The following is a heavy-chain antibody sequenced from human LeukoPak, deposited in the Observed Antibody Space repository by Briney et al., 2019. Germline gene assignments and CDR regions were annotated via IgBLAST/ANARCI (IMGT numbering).Heavy chain of an antibody. CDR3: ARSRITMVRGVIQYDAFDI. Sequence: SQTLSLTCTVSGGSISSGDYYWSWIRQPPGKGLEWIGYIYYSGSTYYNPSLKSRVTISVDTSKNQFSLKLSSVTAADTAVYYCARSRITMVRGVIQYDAFDIWGQGTMVTVSS. J-gene: IGHJ3*02. CDR1: GGSISSGDYY. CDR2: IYYSGST. V-gene: IGHV4-30-4*01. D-gene: IGHD3-10*01.